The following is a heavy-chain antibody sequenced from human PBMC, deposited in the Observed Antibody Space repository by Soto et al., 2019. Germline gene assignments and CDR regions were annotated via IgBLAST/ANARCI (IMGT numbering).Heavy chain of an antibody. CDR1: GYSFTSYW. V-gene: IGHV5-51*01. Sequence: PGESLKISCKGSGYSFTSYWIGWVRQMPGKGLEWMGIIYPGDSDTRYSPSFQGQVTISADKSISTAYLQWSSLKASDTAMYYCARYRAARPVPNSYYYAGMDVWGQGTTVTVSS. J-gene: IGHJ6*02. D-gene: IGHD6-6*01. CDR2: IYPGDSDT. CDR3: ARYRAARPVPNSYYYAGMDV.